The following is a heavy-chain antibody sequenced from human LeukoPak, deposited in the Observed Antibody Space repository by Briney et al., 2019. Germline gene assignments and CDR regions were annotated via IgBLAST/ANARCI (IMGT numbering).Heavy chain of an antibody. CDR1: GYTFTTYY. J-gene: IGHJ4*02. Sequence: ASVKVSCKASGYTFTTYYMNWLRQAPGQGLEWMGVINPSGGRTTYAQKFQGRVTMSRDTSTSTVYRELSSLRSEDTAVYYCARGMTTVTAETALGFWGQGTLVTVSS. D-gene: IGHD4-17*01. CDR3: ARGMTTVTAETALGF. V-gene: IGHV1-46*01. CDR2: INPSGGRT.